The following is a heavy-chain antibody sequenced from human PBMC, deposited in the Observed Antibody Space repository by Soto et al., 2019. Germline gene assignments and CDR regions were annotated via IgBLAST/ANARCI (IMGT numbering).Heavy chain of an antibody. V-gene: IGHV4-4*02. D-gene: IGHD3-10*01. CDR2: IYHSGST. CDR1: GGSITSSNW. J-gene: IGHJ6*02. CDR3: AREAYYYGSGSTLHYGMDV. Sequence: SETLSLTCAVSGGSITSSNWWSRVRQPPGKGLEWIGEIYHSGSTNYNPSLKSRVTISVDKSKNQFSLKLSSVTAADTAVYYCAREAYYYGSGSTLHYGMDVWGQGTTVT.